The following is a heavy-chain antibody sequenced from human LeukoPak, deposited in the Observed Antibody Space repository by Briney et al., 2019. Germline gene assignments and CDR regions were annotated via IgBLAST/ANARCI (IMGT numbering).Heavy chain of an antibody. J-gene: IGHJ4*02. Sequence: ASVKVSCKASGGTFSSYAISWVRQAPGQGLEWMGRIIPILGIANYAQKFQGRVTITADKSTSTAYMELSSLRSEDTAVYYCARIFGRDGYNLFDYWGQGTLVTVSS. D-gene: IGHD5-12*01. CDR2: IIPILGIA. CDR3: ARIFGRDGYNLFDY. V-gene: IGHV1-69*04. CDR1: GGTFSSYA.